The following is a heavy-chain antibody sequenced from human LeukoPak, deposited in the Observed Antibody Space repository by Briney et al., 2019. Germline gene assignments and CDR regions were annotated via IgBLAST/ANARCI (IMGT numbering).Heavy chain of an antibody. CDR3: ARDFGAV. D-gene: IGHD3-3*01. CDR2: IYHSGST. Sequence: KASETLSLTCTVSGGSISSYYWSWIRQPPGKGLEWIGYIYHSGSTYYNPSLKSRVTISVDRSKNQFSLKLSSVTAADTAVYYCARDFGAVWGQGTTVTVSS. V-gene: IGHV4-59*12. CDR1: GGSISSYY. J-gene: IGHJ6*02.